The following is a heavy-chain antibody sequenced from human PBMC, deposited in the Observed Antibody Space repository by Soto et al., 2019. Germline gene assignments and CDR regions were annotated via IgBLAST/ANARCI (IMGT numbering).Heavy chain of an antibody. CDR3: ARAGDSYGYYYYYMDV. J-gene: IGHJ6*03. CDR1: GGSISSGGYY. V-gene: IGHV4-31*03. CDR2: IYYSGST. Sequence: NPSETLSLTCTVSGGSISSGGYYWSWIRQHPGKGLEWIGYIYYSGSTYYNPSLKSRVTISVDTSKNQFSLKLSSVTAADTAVYYCARAGDSYGYYYYYMDVWGKGTTVTVSS. D-gene: IGHD5-18*01.